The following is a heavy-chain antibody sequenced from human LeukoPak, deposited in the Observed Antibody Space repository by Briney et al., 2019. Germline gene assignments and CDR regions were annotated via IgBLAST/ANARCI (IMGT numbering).Heavy chain of an antibody. CDR1: GFTFSSYW. CDR2: INSDGSTI. Sequence: GGSLRLSCAASGFTFSSYWMHWVRQAPGKGLVWVSRINSDGSTISYADSVKGRFTISRDNAKNTLYLQMNSLRAEDTAVYYCASLTSTPGIAADNDAFDIWGQGTMVTVSS. J-gene: IGHJ3*02. V-gene: IGHV3-74*01. CDR3: ASLTSTPGIAADNDAFDI. D-gene: IGHD6-25*01.